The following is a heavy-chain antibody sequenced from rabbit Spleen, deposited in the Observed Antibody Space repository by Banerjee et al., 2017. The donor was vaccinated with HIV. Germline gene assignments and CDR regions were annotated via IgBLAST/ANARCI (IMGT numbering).Heavy chain of an antibody. Sequence: QQQLEESGGGLVKPGGTLTLTCKASGIDFSSNYWMTWVRQAPGKGLEWIAWIYTGDGSTYYASWVNGRFTISKTSSTTVTLQMTSLTAADTATYFCARDAGTSFSTYGMALWGPGTLVTVS. CDR1: GIDFSSNYW. J-gene: IGHJ6*01. CDR3: ARDAGTSFSTYGMAL. D-gene: IGHD8-1*01. V-gene: IGHV1S45*01. CDR2: IYTGDGST.